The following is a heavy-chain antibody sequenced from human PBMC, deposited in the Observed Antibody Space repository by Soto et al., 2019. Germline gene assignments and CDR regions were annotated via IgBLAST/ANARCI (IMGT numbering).Heavy chain of an antibody. CDR2: MWYDGTNK. CDR1: GFTFSSYA. Sequence: GGSLRLSCAASGFTFSSYAMHWVRQAPGKGLEWVAIMWYDGTNKNYADSVKGRFTISRDNSRNTLNLQMNSLRADDTAVYFCARELNDSGDYRGFDYWGQGTLVTVSS. J-gene: IGHJ4*02. D-gene: IGHD4-17*01. V-gene: IGHV3-33*01. CDR3: ARELNDSGDYRGFDY.